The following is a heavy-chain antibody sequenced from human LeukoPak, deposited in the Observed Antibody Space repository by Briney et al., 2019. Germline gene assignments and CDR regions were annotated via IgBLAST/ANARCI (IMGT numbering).Heavy chain of an antibody. V-gene: IGHV7-4-1*02. Sequence: ASVKVSCKASGYTFTGYAMNWVRQAPGQGLEWMGWINTNTGNPTYAQGFTGRFVFSLDTSVSTAYLQISSLKAEDTAVYYCARVLRASRYCTNGVCFSNLRFDPWGQGALVTVSS. J-gene: IGHJ5*02. CDR3: ARVLRASRYCTNGVCFSNLRFDP. CDR1: GYTFTGYA. D-gene: IGHD2-8*01. CDR2: INTNTGNP.